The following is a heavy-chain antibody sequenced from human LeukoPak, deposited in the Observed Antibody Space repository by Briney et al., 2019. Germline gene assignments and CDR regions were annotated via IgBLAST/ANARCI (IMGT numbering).Heavy chain of an antibody. CDR1: GDSVSSNTAA. CDR2: TYYRSRWFT. V-gene: IGHV6-1*01. D-gene: IGHD7-27*01. CDR3: VRDDLGIGVPFDS. J-gene: IGHJ4*02. Sequence: SQTLSLTCAISGDSVSSNTAAWNWIRQSPSRGLEWLGRTYYRSRWFTDYAVSVESRMTITPDTSKNQFSLQLNSVTPEDTAVYYCVRDDLGIGVPFDSWGQGTLVTVSS.